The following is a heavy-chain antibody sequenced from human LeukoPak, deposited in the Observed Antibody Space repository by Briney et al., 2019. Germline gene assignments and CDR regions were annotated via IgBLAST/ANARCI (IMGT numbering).Heavy chain of an antibody. CDR3: ATHGVGSVAGTSAGHWGYYYYYMDV. D-gene: IGHD6-19*01. Sequence: GASVKVSCKASGYIFTSYYMHWVRQAPGQGLEWMGIINPSGGSTSYAQKFQGRVTMTRDMSTSTAYMELSSLRSEDTAVYYCATHGVGSVAGTSAGHWGYYYYYMDVWGKGTTVTVSS. J-gene: IGHJ6*03. V-gene: IGHV1-46*01. CDR1: GYIFTSYY. CDR2: INPSGGST.